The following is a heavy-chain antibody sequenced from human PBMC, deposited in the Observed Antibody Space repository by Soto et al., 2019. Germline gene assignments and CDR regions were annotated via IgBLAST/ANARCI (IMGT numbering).Heavy chain of an antibody. CDR3: ARDAHRYCSGGSCCWGFSDY. J-gene: IGHJ4*02. Sequence: SETLSLTCTVSEGSINWSPDYWGWLRQPPGKEPQWIASVHYTASTTYYNPSLKSRVTISVDTSKNQFSLKLSSVTAADTAMYYCARDAHRYCSGGSCCWGFSDYWGQGTLVTVSS. CDR1: EGSINWSPDY. D-gene: IGHD2-15*01. CDR2: VHYTAST. V-gene: IGHV4-39*07.